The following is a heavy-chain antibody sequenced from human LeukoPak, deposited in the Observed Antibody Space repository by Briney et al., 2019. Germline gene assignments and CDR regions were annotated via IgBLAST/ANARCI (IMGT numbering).Heavy chain of an antibody. CDR3: ARDFPNYDILTGRGGYGMDV. D-gene: IGHD3-9*01. Sequence: GGSLTLSCAASGFTFSSYWMHWVRHAPGKGLVWVSRINSDGSSTSYADSVKGRFTISRDNAKNTLYLQMNSLRAEDTAVYYCARDFPNYDILTGRGGYGMDVWGQGTTVTVSS. CDR2: INSDGSST. J-gene: IGHJ6*02. V-gene: IGHV3-74*01. CDR1: GFTFSSYW.